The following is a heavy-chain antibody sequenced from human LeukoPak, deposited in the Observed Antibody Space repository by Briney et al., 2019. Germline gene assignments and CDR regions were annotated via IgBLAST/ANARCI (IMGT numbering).Heavy chain of an antibody. J-gene: IGHJ5*02. CDR2: IYWNDDN. CDR3: ARICSYYYDSESDWFDP. D-gene: IGHD3-22*01. CDR1: GFSLSTSGVG. Sequence: SGPTLVKPTQTLTLTCTFSGFSLSTSGVGVGWIRQPPGKALEWLALIYWNDDNRCSPSLKSRLTITKDTSKNQVVLTMTNMDPVDTATYYCARICSYYYDSESDWFDPWGQGTLVTVSS. V-gene: IGHV2-5*01.